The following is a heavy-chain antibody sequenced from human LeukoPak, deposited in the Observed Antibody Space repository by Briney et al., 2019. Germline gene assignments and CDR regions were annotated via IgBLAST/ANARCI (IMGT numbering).Heavy chain of an antibody. Sequence: TGGSLRLSCAASGFTFSSYSMNWVRQAPGKGLEWVSYISSSSSTIYYADSVKGRFTISRDNAKNSLYPQMNSLRDEDTAVYYCARDTEHSGYDYYYYGMDVWGQGTTVTVSS. J-gene: IGHJ6*02. D-gene: IGHD5-12*01. CDR3: ARDTEHSGYDYYYYGMDV. CDR1: GFTFSSYS. V-gene: IGHV3-48*02. CDR2: ISSSSSTI.